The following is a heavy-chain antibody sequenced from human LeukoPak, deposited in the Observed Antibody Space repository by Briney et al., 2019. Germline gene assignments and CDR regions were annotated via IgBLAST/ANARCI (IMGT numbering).Heavy chain of an antibody. CDR1: GGSISSGGYY. Sequence: SETLSLTCTVSGGSISSGGYYWSWIRQHPGKGLEWIGYIYYSGSTYYNPSLKSRVTISVDTSKNQFSLKLSSVTAADTAVYYCARLRYSDWLPRWFDPWGQGTLVTVSS. D-gene: IGHD3-9*01. CDR2: IYYSGST. J-gene: IGHJ5*02. V-gene: IGHV4-31*03. CDR3: ARLRYSDWLPRWFDP.